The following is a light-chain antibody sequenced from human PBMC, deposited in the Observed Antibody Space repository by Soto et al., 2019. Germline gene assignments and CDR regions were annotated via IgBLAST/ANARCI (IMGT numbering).Light chain of an antibody. V-gene: IGKV3-15*01. CDR2: GAS. Sequence: EIFMTQYPATLSVSPWERATLSWRASQSVSSNLAWYQQKPGQAPRLVLYGASTRATGVPARFSGSGSGTEFTLTISSLQSEDYAVYYCQQYNNWPPYTFGQGTKVAIK. CDR3: QQYNNWPPYT. J-gene: IGKJ2*01. CDR1: QSVSSN.